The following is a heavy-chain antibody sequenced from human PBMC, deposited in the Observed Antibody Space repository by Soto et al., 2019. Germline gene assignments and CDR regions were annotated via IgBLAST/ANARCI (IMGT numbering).Heavy chain of an antibody. Sequence: QVQLVQSGAEVKKPGSSVKVSCKASGGTFSSYAISWVRQAPGQGLEWMGGIIPIFDTANYAQKFQGRVTITADESXTTSYXXLSSLRSEDTAVYYCARHDCISTSCYYYYYYGMDVWGQGTTVTVSS. D-gene: IGHD2-2*01. V-gene: IGHV1-69*12. CDR3: ARHDCISTSCYYYYYYGMDV. CDR2: IIPIFDTA. CDR1: GGTFSSYA. J-gene: IGHJ6*02.